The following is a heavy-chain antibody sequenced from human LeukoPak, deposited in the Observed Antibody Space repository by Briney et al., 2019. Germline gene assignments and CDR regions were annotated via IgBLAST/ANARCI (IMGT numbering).Heavy chain of an antibody. V-gene: IGHV3-74*01. CDR2: INSDGSSR. Sequence: GGSLGLSCAASGFTFSSHWMHWVRQAPGKGLEWVSRINSDGSSRSFADSVRGRVTISRDNAKNTLYLQMNSLRAEDTAVYYCARDPTTYYYMDVWGKGTTVTVSS. CDR3: ARDPTTYYYMDV. J-gene: IGHJ6*03. CDR1: GFTFSSHW. D-gene: IGHD4-11*01.